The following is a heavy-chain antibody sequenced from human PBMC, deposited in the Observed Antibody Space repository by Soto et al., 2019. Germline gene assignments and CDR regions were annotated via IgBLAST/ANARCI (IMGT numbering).Heavy chain of an antibody. CDR1: GFTFSSYG. D-gene: IGHD6-13*01. Sequence: QVQLVESGGGVVQPGRSLRLSCAASGFTFSSYGMHWVRQAPGKGLEWVAVIWYDGSNKYYADSVKGRFTISRDNSKNPLYLKMNSLGAEDTAVYYCAREDAPQGYSSTGGLDYWGQGTQVTVSS. J-gene: IGHJ4*02. CDR3: AREDAPQGYSSTGGLDY. V-gene: IGHV3-33*01. CDR2: IWYDGSNK.